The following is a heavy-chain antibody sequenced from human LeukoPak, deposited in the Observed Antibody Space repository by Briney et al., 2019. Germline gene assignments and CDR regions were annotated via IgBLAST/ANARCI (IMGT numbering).Heavy chain of an antibody. CDR2: IYYSGST. V-gene: IGHV4-59*01. D-gene: IGHD3-22*01. CDR1: GGSISSYY. CDR3: ARADNYYDSSPFDY. J-gene: IGHJ4*02. Sequence: SETLSLTCTVSGGSISSYYWSWIRQPPGKGLEWIGYIYYSGSTNYNPSLKSRVTISVDTSKNQFSLELSSVTAADTAVYYCARADNYYDSSPFDYWGQGTLVTVSS.